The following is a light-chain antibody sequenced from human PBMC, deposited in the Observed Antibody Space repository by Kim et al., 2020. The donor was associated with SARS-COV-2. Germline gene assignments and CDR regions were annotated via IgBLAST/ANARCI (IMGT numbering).Light chain of an antibody. Sequence: SPGEGATLSCRASQSLDTYLAWYQHRPGQAPRLLVYDASIRATGVPDRFSGTGSGTDFTLIISSLEPEDFSTYYCQQRNSWPPAVTFGGGTKLEI. J-gene: IGKJ4*01. CDR3: QQRNSWPPAVT. CDR2: DAS. CDR1: QSLDTY. V-gene: IGKV3-11*01.